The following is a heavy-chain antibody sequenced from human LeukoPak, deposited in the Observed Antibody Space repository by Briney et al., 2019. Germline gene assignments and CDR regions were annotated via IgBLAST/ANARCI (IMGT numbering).Heavy chain of an antibody. D-gene: IGHD3-16*02. CDR3: ARAGYTISSYRFDY. V-gene: IGHV4-4*07. J-gene: IGHJ4*02. CDR2: IYTTGRT. Sequence: PSETLSLKCSVSGGSIKSYWWSWIRQPAGKGLEFIGRIYTTGRTNYNPSLKSRVSMSVDTSKNEFSLELRSVTAADTAVYFCARAGYTISSYRFDYWGQGTLVTVSS. CDR1: GGSIKSYW.